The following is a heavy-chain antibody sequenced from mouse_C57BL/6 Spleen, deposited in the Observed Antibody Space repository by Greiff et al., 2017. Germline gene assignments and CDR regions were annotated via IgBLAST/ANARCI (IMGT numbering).Heavy chain of an antibody. V-gene: IGHV1-19*01. Sequence: VQLKQSGPVLVKPGASVKMSCKASGYTFTDYYMNWVKQSHGKSLEWIGVINPYNGGTSYNQKFKGKATLTVDKSSSTAYMELNSLTSEDSAVYYCAAIYGGYLRDYWGQGTSVTVSS. CDR3: AAIYGGYLRDY. D-gene: IGHD2-3*01. CDR1: GYTFTDYY. J-gene: IGHJ4*01. CDR2: INPYNGGT.